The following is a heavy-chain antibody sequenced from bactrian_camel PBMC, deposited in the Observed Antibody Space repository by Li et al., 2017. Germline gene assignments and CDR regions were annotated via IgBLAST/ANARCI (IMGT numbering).Heavy chain of an antibody. CDR3: ALDPGASHCSADPWTAQTLGIF. CDR1: GITEGTNC. Sequence: HVQLVESGGGSVQPGGSQRLSCAASGITEGTNCIGWFRQAPGKEREGVAIMDIDNDGSTSYADSVKGRFTISQDKAKNTAFLQMNSLHPEDTATYYCALDPGASHCSADPWTAQTLGIFWGQ. CDR2: IDNDGST. J-gene: IGHJ4*01. V-gene: IGHV3S53*01. D-gene: IGHD4*01.